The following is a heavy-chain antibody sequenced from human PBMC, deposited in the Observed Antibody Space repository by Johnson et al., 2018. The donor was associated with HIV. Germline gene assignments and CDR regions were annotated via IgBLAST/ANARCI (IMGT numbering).Heavy chain of an antibody. J-gene: IGHJ3*02. D-gene: IGHD1-26*01. CDR1: GFTVSSNY. V-gene: IGHV3-66*02. CDR3: AKESKWESRTPHDFDM. CDR2: IGTAGDT. Sequence: EVQLVESGGGLVQPGGSLRLSCAASGFTVSSNYMTWVRQAPGKGLEWVSVIGTAGDTYYPGSVKGRFTISRDNSKNTLYLQMNSLRAEDTAVYYCAKESKWESRTPHDFDMWGQGTMVTVSS.